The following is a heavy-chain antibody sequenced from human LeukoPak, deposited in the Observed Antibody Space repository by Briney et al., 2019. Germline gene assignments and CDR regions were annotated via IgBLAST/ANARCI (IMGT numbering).Heavy chain of an antibody. V-gene: IGHV4-31*03. CDR2: IYYSGST. J-gene: IGHJ5*02. CDR3: ARVAGQDWFDP. Sequence: SQTLSLTCTVSGGSISSGGYYGSWIRQHPGKGLEWIGYIYYSGSTYYNPSLKSRVTISVDTSKNQFSLKLSSVTAADTAVYYCARVAGQDWFDPWGQGTLVTVSS. CDR1: GGSISSGGYY.